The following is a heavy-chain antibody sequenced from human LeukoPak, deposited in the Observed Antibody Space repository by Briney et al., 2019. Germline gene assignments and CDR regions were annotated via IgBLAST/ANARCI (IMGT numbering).Heavy chain of an antibody. V-gene: IGHV4-30-4*01. CDR1: GGSISSGDYY. CDR2: IYYSGST. D-gene: IGHD5-24*01. CDR3: ARNSRDGYNLIIDY. Sequence: SQTLSLTCTVSGGSISSGDYYWSWIRQPPGKGLEWIGYIYYSGSTYYNPSLKSRVTISVDKSKNQFSLKLSSVTAADTAVYYCARNSRDGYNLIIDYWGQGTLVTVSS. J-gene: IGHJ4*02.